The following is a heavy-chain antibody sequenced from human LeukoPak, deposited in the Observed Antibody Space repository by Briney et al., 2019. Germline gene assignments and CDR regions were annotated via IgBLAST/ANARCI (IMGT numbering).Heavy chain of an antibody. J-gene: IGHJ4*02. CDR3: ARSYGSGSYRAQYYFDY. CDR1: GGSFSGYY. CDR2: INHSGST. Sequence: SETLSLTCAVYGGSFSGYYWSWIRQPPGKGLEWIGEINHSGSTNYNPSLKSRVTISVDTSKNQFSLKLSSVTAADTAVYYCARSYGSGSYRAQYYFDYWGQGTLVTVSS. D-gene: IGHD3-10*01. V-gene: IGHV4-34*01.